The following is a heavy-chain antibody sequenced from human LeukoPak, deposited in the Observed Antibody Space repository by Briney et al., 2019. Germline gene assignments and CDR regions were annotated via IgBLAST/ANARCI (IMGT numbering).Heavy chain of an antibody. D-gene: IGHD2-8*01. J-gene: IGHJ5*02. CDR2: IWYDGSNK. CDR1: GFTFSSYG. CDR3: ARHPVKRARYAQGSWFDP. Sequence: GGSLRLSCAASGFTFSSYGMHWVRQAPGKGLEWVAVIWYDGSNKYYADSVKGRFTISRDNSKNTLYLQMNSLRVEDTGVYYCARHPVKRARYAQGSWFDPWGQGTLVTVSS. V-gene: IGHV3-33*01.